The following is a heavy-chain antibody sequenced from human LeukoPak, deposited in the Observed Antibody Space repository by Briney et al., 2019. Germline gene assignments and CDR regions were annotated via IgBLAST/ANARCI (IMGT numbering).Heavy chain of an antibody. Sequence: GGSLRLSCAASGFSFSSYAMNWVRQAPGKGLEWVSIIFGNGDTTYYADSVKGRFTVSRDNSKDTLYLQMNDLRPDDTAIYYCAKRNTMVRGGPCFDYWGQGLLVTVSS. V-gene: IGHV3-23*01. J-gene: IGHJ4*02. CDR2: IFGNGDTT. D-gene: IGHD3-10*01. CDR1: GFSFSSYA. CDR3: AKRNTMVRGGPCFDY.